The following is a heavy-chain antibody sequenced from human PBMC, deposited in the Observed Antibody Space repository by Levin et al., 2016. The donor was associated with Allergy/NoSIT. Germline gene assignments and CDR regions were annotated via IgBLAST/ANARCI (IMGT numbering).Heavy chain of an antibody. V-gene: IGHV1-18*01. D-gene: IGHD1-1*01. CDR3: ARIGVSQLERHFDP. CDR2: ISAYNGNT. Sequence: ASVKVSCKASGYTFTSYGISWVRQAPGQGLEWMGWISAYNGNTNYAQKLQGRVTITADESTSTAYMELSSLRSEDTAVYYCARIGVSQLERHFDPWGQGTLVTVSS. J-gene: IGHJ5*02. CDR1: GYTFTSYG.